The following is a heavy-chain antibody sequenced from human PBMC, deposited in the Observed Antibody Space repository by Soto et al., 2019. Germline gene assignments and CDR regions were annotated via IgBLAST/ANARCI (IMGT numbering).Heavy chain of an antibody. Sequence: GGAPRLSPAPPRFPFNRHSMNWVPPAPGKGLEWVSAISGSGGSTYYADSVKGRFTISRDNSKNTLYLQMNSLRAEDTAVYYCAKDPYGDYLYGMDVWGQGTTVTVSS. CDR3: AKDPYGDYLYGMDV. V-gene: IGHV3-23*01. CDR1: RFPFNRHS. D-gene: IGHD4-17*01. J-gene: IGHJ6*02. CDR2: ISGSGGST.